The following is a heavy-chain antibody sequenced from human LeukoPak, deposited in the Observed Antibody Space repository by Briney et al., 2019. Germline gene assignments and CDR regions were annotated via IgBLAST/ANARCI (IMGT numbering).Heavy chain of an antibody. CDR1: GFTFSSYE. D-gene: IGHD4-17*01. CDR3: ARVQGWKSLRDYGDPLFDY. CDR2: ISSSGSTI. Sequence: GGSLRLSCAASGFTFSSYEMNWVRQAPGKGLEWVSYISSSGSTIYYADSVKGRFTISRDNAKNSLYLQVNGLRAEDTAVYYCARVQGWKSLRDYGDPLFDYWGQGTLVTVSS. V-gene: IGHV3-48*03. J-gene: IGHJ4*02.